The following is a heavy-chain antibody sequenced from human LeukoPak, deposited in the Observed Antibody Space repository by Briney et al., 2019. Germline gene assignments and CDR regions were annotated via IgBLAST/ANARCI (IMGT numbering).Heavy chain of an antibody. Sequence: SETLSLTCTVSGDSISSANYYWGWVRQPPGKGLEWIGSIYFSASTYYNPSLKSRVTISVETSKVQFSLKLSSVTAADTAVYYCARDSCSSTSCRKNFDNWGPGAIVTV. CDR1: GDSISSANYY. V-gene: IGHV4-39*07. CDR3: ARDSCSSTSCRKNFDN. D-gene: IGHD2-2*01. CDR2: IYFSAST. J-gene: IGHJ4*01.